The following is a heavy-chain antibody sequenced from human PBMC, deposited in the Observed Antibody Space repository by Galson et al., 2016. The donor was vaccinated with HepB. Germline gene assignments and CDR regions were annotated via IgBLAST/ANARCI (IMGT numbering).Heavy chain of an antibody. Sequence: SLRLSCAASGFTFSSYSMNWVRQAPGKGLEWVSAIIGSGGITFYADSVNGRFTISRDNSKNTLYLQMNSLRAEDTALYYCAKGGGYGDNFGADYWGQGTLVTVSS. D-gene: IGHD4-17*01. CDR2: IIGSGGIT. J-gene: IGHJ4*02. CDR1: GFTFSSYS. V-gene: IGHV3-23*01. CDR3: AKGGGYGDNFGADY.